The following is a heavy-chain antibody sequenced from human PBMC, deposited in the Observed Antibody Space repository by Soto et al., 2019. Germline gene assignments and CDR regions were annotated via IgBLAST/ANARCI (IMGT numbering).Heavy chain of an antibody. CDR3: ARAYSDAFDI. D-gene: IGHD2-15*01. CDR1: GFTFSDYY. CDR2: ISSSGSGI. Sequence: PGGCLRLSCAASGFTFSDYYMTWIRQAPGKGLEWVSYISSSGSGIYYPDSMKGRFAISRDNAKKSLYLQMTSLRAEDTAVYYCARAYSDAFDIWGRGTMVTVSS. V-gene: IGHV3-11*01. J-gene: IGHJ3*02.